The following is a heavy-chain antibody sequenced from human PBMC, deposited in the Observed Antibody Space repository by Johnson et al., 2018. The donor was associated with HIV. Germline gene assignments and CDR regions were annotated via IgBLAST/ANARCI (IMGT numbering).Heavy chain of an antibody. J-gene: IGHJ3*02. CDR1: GFTFDDNT. Sequence: VRLVASGGVVVQPGGSLRLSCAASGFTFDDNTMHWVRQAPGKGLEWVSLISWDGGSTYYADSVKGRFTISRDNSKNSLYLQMNSLRAEDTAVYYCAKDQGITMIVVVAGAFDIWGQGTMVTVSS. V-gene: IGHV3-43*01. CDR3: AKDQGITMIVVVAGAFDI. D-gene: IGHD3-22*01. CDR2: ISWDGGST.